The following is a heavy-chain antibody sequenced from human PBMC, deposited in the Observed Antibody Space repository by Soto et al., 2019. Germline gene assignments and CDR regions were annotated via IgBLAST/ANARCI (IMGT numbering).Heavy chain of an antibody. CDR2: IYYSGST. J-gene: IGHJ4*02. CDR3: ARAGGLDYDILTGYEFDY. D-gene: IGHD3-9*01. V-gene: IGHV4-59*01. CDR1: GGSISSYY. Sequence: SETLSLTCTVSGGSISSYYWSWIRQPPGKGLEWIGYIYYSGSTNYNPSLKSRVTISVDTSKNQFSLKLSSVTAADTAVYYCARAGGLDYDILTGYEFDYWGQGTLVTVSS.